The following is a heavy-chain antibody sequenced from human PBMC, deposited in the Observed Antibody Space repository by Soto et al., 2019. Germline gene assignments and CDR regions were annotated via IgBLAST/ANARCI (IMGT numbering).Heavy chain of an antibody. CDR3: AKDRLAGNFDY. CDR1: GFTFSIYA. J-gene: IGHJ4*02. V-gene: IGHV3-23*01. Sequence: GGSLRLSCEASGFTFSIYAMIWVRQTPGKGLEWVSSISGGGSNKYYADSVKDRFTISRDNSKSTLYLQMNGLRVEDTAVYYCAKDRLAGNFDYWGQGIQVTVYS. CDR2: ISGGGSNK.